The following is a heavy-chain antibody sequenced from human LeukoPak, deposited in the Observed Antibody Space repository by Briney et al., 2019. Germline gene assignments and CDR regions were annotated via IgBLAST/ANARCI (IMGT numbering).Heavy chain of an antibody. CDR2: ISYGGSNK. CDR1: GFTFSTYG. CDR3: AKGGLVTTIDF. J-gene: IGHJ4*02. Sequence: GGSLRLSCAASGFTFSTYGMHWVRQAPGKGLEWVAVISYGGSNKYYTDSVKGRFTISRDTSKNTLYLQMNSLRAEDTAVYSCAKGGLVTTIDFWGQGTLVTVSS. D-gene: IGHD4-17*01. V-gene: IGHV3-30*18.